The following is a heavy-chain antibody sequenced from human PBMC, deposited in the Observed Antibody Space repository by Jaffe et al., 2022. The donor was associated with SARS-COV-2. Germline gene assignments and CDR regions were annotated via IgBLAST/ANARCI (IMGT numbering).Heavy chain of an antibody. CDR3: ARDWGPQLPTKIWFDP. CDR2: INHSGST. V-gene: IGHV4-34*01. J-gene: IGHJ5*02. D-gene: IGHD2-2*01. Sequence: QVQLQQWGAGLLKPSETLSLTCAVYGGSFSGYYWSWIRQPPGKGLEWIGEINHSGSTNYNPSLKSRVTISVDTSKNQFSLKLSSVTAADTAVYYCARDWGPQLPTKIWFDPWGQGTLVTVSS. CDR1: GGSFSGYY.